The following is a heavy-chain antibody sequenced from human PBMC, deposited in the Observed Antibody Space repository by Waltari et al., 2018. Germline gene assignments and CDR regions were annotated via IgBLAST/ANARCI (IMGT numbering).Heavy chain of an antibody. V-gene: IGHV4-4*07. CDR3: ARGPSQYYDFWSGYFPGAFDI. CDR2: IYTSGST. J-gene: IGHJ3*02. D-gene: IGHD3-3*01. Sequence: QVQLQESGPGLVKPSETLSLTCTVSGGSISSYYWSWIRQPAGKGLAWIGRIYTSGSTNYNPSLKSRVTMSVDTSKNQFSLKLSSVTAADTAVYYCARGPSQYYDFWSGYFPGAFDIWGQGTMVTVSS. CDR1: GGSISSYY.